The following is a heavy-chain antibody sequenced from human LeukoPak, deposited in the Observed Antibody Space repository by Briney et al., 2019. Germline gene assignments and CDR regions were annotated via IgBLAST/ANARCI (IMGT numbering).Heavy chain of an antibody. CDR3: ARGVWLQREFSPIVDWYFDL. J-gene: IGHJ2*01. V-gene: IGHV4-34*01. D-gene: IGHD5-18*01. Sequence: SETLSLTCAVYGGSFSGYYWSWIRQPPGKGLEWIGEINHSGSTNYNPSLKSRVTISVDTSKNQFSLKLSSVTAADTAVYYCARGVWLQREFSPIVDWYFDLWGRGTLVTVSS. CDR1: GGSFSGYY. CDR2: INHSGST.